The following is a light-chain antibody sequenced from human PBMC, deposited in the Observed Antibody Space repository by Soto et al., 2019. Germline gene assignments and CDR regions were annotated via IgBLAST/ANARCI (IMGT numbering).Light chain of an antibody. CDR1: GSDVGGYNY. Sequence: QSALTQPASVSGSPGQSITISCTGTGSDVGGYNYVSWYQQHPGKAPKLMIFDVSNRPSGVSNRFSGSKSGNTASLTISGLQPEDEADYYCSSYTSSSTYVLFGGGTKLTVL. CDR2: DVS. CDR3: SSYTSSSTYVL. J-gene: IGLJ2*01. V-gene: IGLV2-14*01.